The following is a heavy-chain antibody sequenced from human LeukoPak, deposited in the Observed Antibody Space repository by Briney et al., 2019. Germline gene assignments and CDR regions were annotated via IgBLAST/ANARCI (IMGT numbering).Heavy chain of an antibody. CDR3: AKGNGYSYGRYYFDY. D-gene: IGHD5-18*01. CDR2: ISDRGDKT. V-gene: IGHV3-23*01. Sequence: GGSLRLSCAASGFTFSNYAMTWVRQVPGKGLEWVSAISDRGDKTRYADSVKGRFIISRDNSKNTLSLQMNSLGAGDTAIYYCAKGNGYSYGRYYFDYWGQGTLVTVSS. J-gene: IGHJ4*02. CDR1: GFTFSNYA.